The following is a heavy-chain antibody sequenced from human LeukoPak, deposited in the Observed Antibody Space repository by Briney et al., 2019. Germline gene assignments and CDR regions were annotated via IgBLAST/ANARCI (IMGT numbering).Heavy chain of an antibody. CDR3: GRTSVTGTRYDFDH. CDR1: DYSVTTGHY. D-gene: IGHD6-19*01. Sequence: PSETLSLTCVVSDYSVTTGHYWGWIRQPPRKGLEWIGHIYHGGSTYYNPSLKSRVTISLDTSKNQFSLTLTSVTAADTAVYYCGRTSVTGTRYDFDHWGQGTLVTVSS. V-gene: IGHV4-38-2*01. CDR2: IYHGGST. J-gene: IGHJ4*02.